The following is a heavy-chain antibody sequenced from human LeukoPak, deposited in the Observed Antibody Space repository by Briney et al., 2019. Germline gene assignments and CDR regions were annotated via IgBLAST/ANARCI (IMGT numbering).Heavy chain of an antibody. CDR1: GVTFSSYA. D-gene: IGHD2-8*02. CDR3: ARTGYWSNNYYYYMDV. CDR2: IIPIFGTA. Sequence: SVKVSCKASGVTFSSYAISWVRQAPGQGLEWMGGIIPIFGTANYAQKFQGRVTITTDESTSTAYMELSSLRSEDTAVYYCARTGYWSNNYYYYMDVWGKGTTVTVSS. J-gene: IGHJ6*03. V-gene: IGHV1-69*05.